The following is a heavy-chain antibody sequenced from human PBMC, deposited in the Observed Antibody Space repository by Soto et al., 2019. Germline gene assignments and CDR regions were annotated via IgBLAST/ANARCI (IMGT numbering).Heavy chain of an antibody. J-gene: IGHJ6*03. CDR1: GYPFVSYG. CDR2: VSGHNGNT. D-gene: IGHD2-15*01. V-gene: IGHV1-18*01. Sequence: ASVKVSCKASGYPFVSYGISWVRQAPGQGPEWIGWVSGHNGNTYYAQRFQGRVTITTDTSTNTAYMELRSLRSDDTAVYYCARGTIVERPYFYMDVWGKGTTVTVSS. CDR3: ARGTIVERPYFYMDV.